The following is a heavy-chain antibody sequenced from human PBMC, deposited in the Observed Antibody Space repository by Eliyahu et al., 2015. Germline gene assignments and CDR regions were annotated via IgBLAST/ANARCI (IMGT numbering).Heavy chain of an antibody. D-gene: IGHD2-2*01. CDR3: ARVVVMPAPVRGGYYYYYMDV. V-gene: IGHV4-34*01. CDR2: IRHXGST. CDR1: GXSXSGYY. Sequence: QVQLQQWDAGLLKPSETLSLTCDVXGXSXSGYYXSWIRQPPGKGLEWIGXIRHXGSTNYSPXLKSRVTISVDTSKNQFSLKLSSVTAADTAVYYCARVVVMPAPVRGGYYYYYMDVWGKGTTVTVSS. J-gene: IGHJ6*03.